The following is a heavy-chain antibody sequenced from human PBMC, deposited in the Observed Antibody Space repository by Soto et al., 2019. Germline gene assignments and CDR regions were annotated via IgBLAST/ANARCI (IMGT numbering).Heavy chain of an antibody. Sequence: LRLSCAASGFTFSSYAMSWVRQAPGKGLEWVSAISGSGGSTYYADSVKGRFTISRDNSKNTLYLQMNSLRAEDTAVYYCAKDPYYDFWSGSYYFDYWGQGTLVTVSS. CDR1: GFTFSSYA. CDR2: ISGSGGST. D-gene: IGHD3-3*01. V-gene: IGHV3-23*01. CDR3: AKDPYYDFWSGSYYFDY. J-gene: IGHJ4*02.